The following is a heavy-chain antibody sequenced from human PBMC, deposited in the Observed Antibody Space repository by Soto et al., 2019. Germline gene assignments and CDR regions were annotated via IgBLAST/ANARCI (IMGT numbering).Heavy chain of an antibody. J-gene: IGHJ6*02. CDR2: IIPIFGTA. Sequence: GASVKVSCKASGGTFSSYAISWVRQAPGQGLEWMGGIIPIFGTANYAQKFQGRVTITADESTSTAYMELSSLRSEDTAVYYCAIYILLSVVVVDGTDYYYYGMDVWGQGTTVTVSS. V-gene: IGHV1-69*13. D-gene: IGHD2-21*01. CDR3: AIYILLSVVVVDGTDYYYYGMDV. CDR1: GGTFSSYA.